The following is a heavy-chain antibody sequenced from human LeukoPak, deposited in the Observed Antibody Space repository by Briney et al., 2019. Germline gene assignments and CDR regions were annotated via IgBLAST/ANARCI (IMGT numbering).Heavy chain of an antibody. Sequence: GASVKVSCKASGGTFSSYAISWVRQAPGQGLEWMGGIIPIFGTANYAQKFQGRVTITADESTSTAYMELSSLRSEDTAVYYCAKSKGIFPKYYFDYWGQGTLVTVSS. CDR1: GGTFSSYA. CDR3: AKSKGIFPKYYFDY. D-gene: IGHD2/OR15-2a*01. J-gene: IGHJ4*02. CDR2: IIPIFGTA. V-gene: IGHV1-69*13.